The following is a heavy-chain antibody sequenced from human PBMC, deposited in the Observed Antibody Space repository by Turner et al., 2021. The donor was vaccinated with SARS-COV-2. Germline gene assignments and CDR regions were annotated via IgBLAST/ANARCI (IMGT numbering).Heavy chain of an antibody. CDR1: GFTFSSYT. V-gene: IGHV3-21*01. CDR3: ARGTYYYDSSVYSGTNWFDP. Sequence: VIRGGSLRLSCAASGFTFSSYTMYWVRQAPGKGLEWVSSISSSSSYIYYADSVKGRFTISRDNAKNSLYLQMNSLRAEDTAVYYCARGTYYYDSSVYSGTNWFDPWGQGTLVTVS. D-gene: IGHD3-22*01. CDR2: ISSSSSYI. J-gene: IGHJ5*02.